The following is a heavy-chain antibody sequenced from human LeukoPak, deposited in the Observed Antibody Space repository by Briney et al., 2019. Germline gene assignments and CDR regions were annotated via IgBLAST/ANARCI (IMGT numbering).Heavy chain of an antibody. CDR1: GFTFSSYV. CDR2: ISGSGGRT. Sequence: GGSLRLSCAASGFTFSSYVMSWVRQAPGKGLEWVSGISGSGGRTYHADSVKGRFTISRDNSKNMLYQQMNSLRVEDTAVYYCARDQYSSSSQVADSWGQGTLVIVSS. V-gene: IGHV3-23*01. CDR3: ARDQYSSSSQVADS. J-gene: IGHJ4*02. D-gene: IGHD6-6*01.